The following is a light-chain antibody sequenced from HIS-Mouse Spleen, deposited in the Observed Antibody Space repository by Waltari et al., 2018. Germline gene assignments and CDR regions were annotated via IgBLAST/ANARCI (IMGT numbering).Light chain of an antibody. CDR3: QQYYSTPYT. Sequence: DIVMTQSPDSLAVSLGERATFNCNSSQSVLSSSNNKNYLAWYQQKPGQPPKLLIFWASTRESGVPDRFSGSGSGTDFTLTISSLQAEDVAVYYCQQYYSTPYTFGQGTKLEIK. CDR2: WAS. CDR1: QSVLSSSNNKNY. J-gene: IGKJ2*01. V-gene: IGKV4-1*01.